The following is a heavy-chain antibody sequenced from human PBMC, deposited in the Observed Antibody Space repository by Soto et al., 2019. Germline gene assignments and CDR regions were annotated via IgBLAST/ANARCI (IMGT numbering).Heavy chain of an antibody. J-gene: IGHJ6*02. CDR2: ISFDGRNK. D-gene: IGHD4-17*01. Sequence: LRLSCAVSGFSFRNYGMHWVRQAPGKGLEWLALISFDGRNKHYADSVKGRFTISRDNSKNMLYVQMNSLRAEDTALYYCAKDTGHYQYESGHDDYYYYFFGMDVWGQGTPVTVSS. CDR1: GFSFRNYG. V-gene: IGHV3-30*18. CDR3: AKDTGHYQYESGHDDYYYYFFGMDV.